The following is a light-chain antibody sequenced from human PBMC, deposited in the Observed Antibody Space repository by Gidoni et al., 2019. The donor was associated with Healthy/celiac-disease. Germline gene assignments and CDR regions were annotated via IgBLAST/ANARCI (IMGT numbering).Light chain of an antibody. CDR2: LGS. J-gene: IGKJ1*01. CDR1: QSLLHSNGYNY. V-gene: IGKV2-28*01. CDR3: MQALQITWT. Sequence: DIVMTQSPLSLPVTPGEPASISCRSSQSLLHSNGYNYLDWYLQKPGQSPQLLIYLGSNRASGVPDRFSGSGSGTDFTLKISRVEAEDVGVYYCMQALQITWTFXQXTKVEIK.